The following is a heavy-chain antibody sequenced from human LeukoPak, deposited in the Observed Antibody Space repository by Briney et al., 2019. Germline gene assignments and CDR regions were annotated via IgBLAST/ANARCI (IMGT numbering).Heavy chain of an antibody. J-gene: IGHJ5*01. V-gene: IGHV3-53*01. CDR1: GIAVIGNY. CDR2: ISINTDT. CDR3: AIAQSWDELFDS. D-gene: IGHD1-26*01. Sequence: PGGSLRLSCAASGIAVIGNYMSWARQPPGKGLEWVSFISINTDTFYADSVRGRFTISRDSSKNTLFLQMNSLRDEDSAVYYCAIAQSWDELFDSWGQGTLVTVSS.